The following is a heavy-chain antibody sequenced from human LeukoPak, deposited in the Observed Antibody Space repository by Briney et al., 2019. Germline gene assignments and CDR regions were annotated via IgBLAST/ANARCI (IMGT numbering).Heavy chain of an antibody. V-gene: IGHV4-59*01. CDR3: ASQLGGTTFH. D-gene: IGHD1/OR15-1a*01. CDR2: VYYNGIT. J-gene: IGHJ4*02. CDR1: GVSINTYF. Sequence: SETLSLTCTVSGVSINTYFWSWIRQPPGKGLEWIGYVYYNGITNYNPSLKSRVSISLDTSKDQFSLRLNSVTAAETAVYYCASQLGGTTFHWGQGTLVTVSS.